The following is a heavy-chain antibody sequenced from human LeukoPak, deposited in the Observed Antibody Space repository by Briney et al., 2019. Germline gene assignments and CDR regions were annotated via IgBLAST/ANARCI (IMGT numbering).Heavy chain of an antibody. CDR1: GFTFSNYA. D-gene: IGHD6-6*01. V-gene: IGHV3-64D*06. J-gene: IGHJ4*02. Sequence: QPGGSLRLSCSASGFTFSNYAIHWVRRAPGKGLEYVSTISNNGGNTNYADSVKGRFTISRDNSKNTVYLQMNSLGVEDTAVYFCAKMSSSSSSDDYWGQGTLVTVSS. CDR2: ISNNGGNT. CDR3: AKMSSSSSSDDY.